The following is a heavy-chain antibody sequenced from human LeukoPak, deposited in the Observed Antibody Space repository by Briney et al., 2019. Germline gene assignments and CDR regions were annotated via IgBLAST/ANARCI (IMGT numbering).Heavy chain of an antibody. CDR3: ARSDIWGSYRFLDY. CDR2: IYHSGST. CDR1: GYSISSGYY. D-gene: IGHD3-16*02. J-gene: IGHJ4*02. Sequence: KASETLSLTCTVSGYSISSGYYWCWIRQPPGKGLEWIGSIYHSGSTYYNPSLKSRVTISVDTSKNQFSLKLSSVTAADTAVYYCARSDIWGSYRFLDYWGQGALVTVSS. V-gene: IGHV4-38-2*02.